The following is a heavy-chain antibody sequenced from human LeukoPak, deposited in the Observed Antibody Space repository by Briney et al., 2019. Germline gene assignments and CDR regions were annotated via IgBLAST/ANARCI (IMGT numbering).Heavy chain of an antibody. Sequence: PSETLSLTCTVSGSSISSYYWSWIRQPAGKGLEWIGRIYTSGSTNYNPSLKSRVTMSVDTSKNQFSLKLSSVTAADTAVYYCARDTYYYDAPGSDYWGQGTLVTVSS. J-gene: IGHJ4*02. V-gene: IGHV4-4*07. CDR3: ARDTYYYDAPGSDY. CDR1: GSSISSYY. CDR2: IYTSGST. D-gene: IGHD3-22*01.